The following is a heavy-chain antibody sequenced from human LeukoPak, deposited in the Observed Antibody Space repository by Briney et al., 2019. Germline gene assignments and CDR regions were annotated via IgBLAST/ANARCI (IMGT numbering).Heavy chain of an antibody. Sequence: PSVKVSCKASVYTFTGYYMHWVRQAPGQGLEWMGWINPNSVGTNYAQKFQGRVTMTRDTSISTAYMELSRLRSDDTAVYYCARARLTYCSGGSCYSGSYMDVWGKGTTVTVSS. CDR2: INPNSVGT. J-gene: IGHJ6*03. V-gene: IGHV1-2*02. CDR3: ARARLTYCSGGSCYSGSYMDV. D-gene: IGHD2-15*01. CDR1: VYTFTGYY.